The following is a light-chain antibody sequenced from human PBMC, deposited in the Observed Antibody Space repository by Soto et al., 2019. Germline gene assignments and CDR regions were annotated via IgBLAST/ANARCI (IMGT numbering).Light chain of an antibody. CDR2: LGS. Sequence: DIVMSQSPLSLPVTPGEPASISCRSSQSLLHSNGYNYLDWYLQKPGQSPQLLIYLGSNRASGVPDRFSGSGSGTDFTLTISSLEPEDLAVYYCQQRSNWPRTFGQGTKVDI. V-gene: IGKV2-28*01. J-gene: IGKJ1*01. CDR1: QSLLHSNGYNY. CDR3: QQRSNWPRT.